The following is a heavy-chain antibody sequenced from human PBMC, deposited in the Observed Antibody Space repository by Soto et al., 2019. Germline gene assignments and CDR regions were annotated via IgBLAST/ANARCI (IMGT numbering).Heavy chain of an antibody. Sequence: ASVKVSCEASGYTFTGYYMHWVRQAPGQGLEWMGWINPNSGGTNYAQKFQGWVTMTRDTSISTAYMELSRLRSDDTAVYYCARDRQYYDCWSGYYLRGGAFEIWGQGTMVTVSS. CDR3: ARDRQYYDCWSGYYLRGGAFEI. V-gene: IGHV1-2*04. CDR1: GYTFTGYY. CDR2: INPNSGGT. J-gene: IGHJ3*02. D-gene: IGHD3-3*01.